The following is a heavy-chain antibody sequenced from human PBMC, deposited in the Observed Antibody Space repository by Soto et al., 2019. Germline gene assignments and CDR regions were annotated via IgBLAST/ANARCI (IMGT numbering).Heavy chain of an antibody. CDR1: GYTFTGYY. D-gene: IGHD6-13*01. CDR3: ARGIAAAAARGMDV. J-gene: IGHJ6*02. CDR2: INPNSGGT. V-gene: IGHV1-2*04. Sequence: QVQLVQSGAEVKKPGASVKVSCRASGYTFTGYYMHWVRQAPGQGLEWMGWINPNSGGTNYAQKFQGWVTMTRDTSISTAYMEPSRLRADDTAVYYCARGIAAAAARGMDVWGQGTTVTVSS.